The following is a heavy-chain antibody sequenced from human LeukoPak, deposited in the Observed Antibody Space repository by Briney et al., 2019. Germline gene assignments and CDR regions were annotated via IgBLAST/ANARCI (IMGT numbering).Heavy chain of an antibody. V-gene: IGHV4-34*01. CDR2: INHSGST. J-gene: IGHJ3*02. Sequence: SETLSLTCAVYGGSFSGYYWSWIRQPPGKGLEWIGEINHSGSTNYNPSLKSRVTISVDTSKNQFSLKLSSVTAANTAVYYCARLRGRMHHYYDSSGYSGGAFDIWGQGTMVTVSS. CDR3: ARLRGRMHHYYDSSGYSGGAFDI. CDR1: GGSFSGYY. D-gene: IGHD3-22*01.